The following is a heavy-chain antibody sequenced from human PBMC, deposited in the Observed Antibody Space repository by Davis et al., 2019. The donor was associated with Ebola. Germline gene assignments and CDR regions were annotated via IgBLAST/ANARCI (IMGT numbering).Heavy chain of an antibody. J-gene: IGHJ5*02. Sequence: GGSLRLSCATSGFTFSSYGMHWVRQAPGKGLEWVGRIKSKTDGGTTDYAAPVKGRFTISRDDSKNTLYLQMNSLKTEDTAVYYCTTEIWFGELQFDPWGQGTLVTVSS. CDR2: IKSKTDGGTT. V-gene: IGHV3-15*07. CDR1: GFTFSSYG. CDR3: TTEIWFGELQFDP. D-gene: IGHD3-10*01.